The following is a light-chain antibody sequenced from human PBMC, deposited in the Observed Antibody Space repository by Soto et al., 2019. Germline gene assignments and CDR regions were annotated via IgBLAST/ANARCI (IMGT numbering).Light chain of an antibody. CDR1: SSDVGGNKY. CDR3: SAFTGNTYV. Sequence: QSVLTQPASVSGSPGQSITISCTGSSSDVGGNKYVSWYQQYPGKAPKLMICDVSNRPSGVSNRFSGSKSGNTASLTISGLQVEDEADYYCSAFTGNTYVFGTGTKVTVL. J-gene: IGLJ1*01. CDR2: DVS. V-gene: IGLV2-14*01.